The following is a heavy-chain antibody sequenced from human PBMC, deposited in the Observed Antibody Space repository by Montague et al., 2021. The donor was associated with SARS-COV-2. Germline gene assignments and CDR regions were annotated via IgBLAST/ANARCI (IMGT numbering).Heavy chain of an antibody. CDR1: GGSISGYY. Sequence: SETLSLTCTVSGGSISGYYWTWMRQPPGKGLEWLGHIYYTGSTKYNPSLKSRVTISIDTPKNQFSLKLRSVTAADTAVYFCASAQTTCFIADFVICFDYWGQGTLVTVSS. J-gene: IGHJ4*02. CDR3: ASAQTTCFIADFVICFDY. CDR2: IYYTGST. V-gene: IGHV4-59*01. D-gene: IGHD2-2*01.